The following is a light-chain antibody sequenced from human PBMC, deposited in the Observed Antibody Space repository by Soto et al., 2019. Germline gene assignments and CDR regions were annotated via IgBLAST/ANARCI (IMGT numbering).Light chain of an antibody. J-gene: IGKJ1*01. V-gene: IGKV3-15*01. CDR1: QSVSTN. Sequence: EIVLTQSPATLSESPGATAIIPCRASQSVSTNLAWYQQKAGQPPRLLIHSASNRATGIPVRFIGSGSGAEFTLTITSLQSEDFAVFYCQQYNNSPPDTFGQGTKVDIK. CDR2: SAS. CDR3: QQYNNSPPDT.